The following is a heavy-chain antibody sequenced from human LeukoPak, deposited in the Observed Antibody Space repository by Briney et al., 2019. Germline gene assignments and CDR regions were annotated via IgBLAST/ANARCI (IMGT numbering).Heavy chain of an antibody. V-gene: IGHV1-2*02. CDR3: ARGDNRYYDILTGYIGTDY. CDR2: INPNSGGT. Sequence: ASVKVSCEASGYTFTGYYMHWVRQAPGQGLEWMGWINPNSGGTNYAQKFQGRVTMTRDTSISTAYMELSRLRSDDTAVYYCARGDNRYYDILTGYIGTDYWGQGTLVTVSS. CDR1: GYTFTGYY. J-gene: IGHJ4*02. D-gene: IGHD3-9*01.